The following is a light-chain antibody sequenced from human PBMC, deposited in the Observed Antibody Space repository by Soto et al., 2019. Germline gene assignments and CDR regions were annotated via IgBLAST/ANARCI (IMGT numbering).Light chain of an antibody. J-gene: IGKJ4*01. V-gene: IGKV1-39*01. CDR3: QQSYSTPT. CDR2: KAS. Sequence: IHLTQSPSLLSASIGDRVTITCRASQDFSNFLAWYQQKPGRAPKLLIYKASTLKSGVPSRFSGSGSGTDFILTISSLQPEDSATYYCQQSYSTPTFGGGTKVDIK. CDR1: QDFSNF.